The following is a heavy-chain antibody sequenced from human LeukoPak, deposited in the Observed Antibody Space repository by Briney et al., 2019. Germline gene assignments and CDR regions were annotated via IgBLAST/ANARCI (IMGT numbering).Heavy chain of an antibody. CDR1: GGSMSNYY. CDR3: ARSHVRYYFDY. CDR2: IYYSGST. Sequence: SETLSLTCTVSGGSMSNYYWTWIRQPPGKGLEWIGYIYYSGSTKYNPSLKTRVTISIDTSRKQVSLRLNSVTAADTAVYYCARSHVRYYFDYWGQGTLVTVSS. V-gene: IGHV4-59*01. J-gene: IGHJ4*02.